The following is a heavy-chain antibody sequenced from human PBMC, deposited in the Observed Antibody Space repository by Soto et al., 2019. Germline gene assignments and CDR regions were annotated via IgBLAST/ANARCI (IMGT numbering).Heavy chain of an antibody. J-gene: IGHJ6*02. CDR2: MNPNSGNP. CDR1: GYTFTSYD. CDR3: ASAAPLDYGDRYYYHGKDV. V-gene: IGHV1-8*01. Sequence: QVQLVQSGAEVKKPGASVKVSCKASGYTFTSYDINWVRQATGQGREWMGWMNPNSGNPGYSQKYQGRVTMTRNTTKRTAYQEPGSLKYEDAAEYYCASAAPLDYGDRYYYHGKDVWGQGTTVTVSS. D-gene: IGHD4-17*01.